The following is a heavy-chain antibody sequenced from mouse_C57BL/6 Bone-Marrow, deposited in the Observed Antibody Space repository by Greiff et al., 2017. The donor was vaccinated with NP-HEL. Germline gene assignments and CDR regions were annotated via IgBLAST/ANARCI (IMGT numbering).Heavy chain of an antibody. V-gene: IGHV1-69*01. CDR3: ARLLRGFDY. J-gene: IGHJ2*01. CDR2: IDPSDSYT. Sequence: QVQLQQPGAELVMPGASVKLSCKASGYTFTSYWMHWVKQRPGQGLEWIGEIDPSDSYTNYNQKFKGKSTLTVDKSSSTAYMQLSSLTSEDSAVYYCARLLRGFDYWGQGTTLTVSS. D-gene: IGHD1-1*01. CDR1: GYTFTSYW.